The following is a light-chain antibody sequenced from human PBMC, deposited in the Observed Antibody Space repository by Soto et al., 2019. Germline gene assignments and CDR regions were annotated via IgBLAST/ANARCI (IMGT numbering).Light chain of an antibody. CDR1: QSVSSN. J-gene: IGKJ1*01. V-gene: IGKV3-15*01. Sequence: EIVMTQSPATLSVSPGERATLSCRASQSVSSNLAWYQQKPGQAPRLLIYGASTRATGIPARFSGSGSGTGLTHTTSGLQSEDVAVYSYQQYNNGPPRAWTFGRGTKVEIE. CDR3: QQYNNGPPRAWT. CDR2: GAS.